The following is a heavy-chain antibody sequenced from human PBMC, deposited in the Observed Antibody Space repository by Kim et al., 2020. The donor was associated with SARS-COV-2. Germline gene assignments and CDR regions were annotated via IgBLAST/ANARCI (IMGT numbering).Heavy chain of an antibody. D-gene: IGHD3-16*01. J-gene: IGHJ3*02. Sequence: GGSLRLSCAASGFTFDDYAMHWVRQAPGKGLEWVSGISWNSGSIGYADSVKGRFTISRDNAKNSLYLQMNSLRAEDTALYYCAKDIGGIRGPDAFDIWG. CDR3: AKDIGGIRGPDAFDI. CDR1: GFTFDDYA. CDR2: ISWNSGSI. V-gene: IGHV3-9*01.